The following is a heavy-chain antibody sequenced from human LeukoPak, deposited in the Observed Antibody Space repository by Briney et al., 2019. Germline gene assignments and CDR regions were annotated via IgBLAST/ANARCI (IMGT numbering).Heavy chain of an antibody. Sequence: GGSLRLSCAASGFSFTSYAMSWVRQAPGKGLEWVSAISGSGGSTYYADSVKGRFTISRDNSKSTLYLQMNSLRAEDTAVYYCAKRYCSGGSCYPLDYWGQGTLVTVSS. CDR3: AKRYCSGGSCYPLDY. V-gene: IGHV3-23*01. D-gene: IGHD2-15*01. CDR2: ISGSGGST. CDR1: GFSFTSYA. J-gene: IGHJ4*02.